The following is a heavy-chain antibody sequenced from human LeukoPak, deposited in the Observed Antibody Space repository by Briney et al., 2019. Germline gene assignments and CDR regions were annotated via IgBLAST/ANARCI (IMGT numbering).Heavy chain of an antibody. V-gene: IGHV4-61*08. CDR1: GGSISNGGYY. Sequence: SETLSLTCTVSGGSISNGGYYWSWIRQHPGKGLEWMGYIYYSGSTNYNPSLKSRVTISVDTSKNQFSLKLSSVTAADTAVYYCARQPPTRLWFGEFDPWGQGTLVTVSS. CDR2: IYYSGST. J-gene: IGHJ5*02. D-gene: IGHD3-10*01. CDR3: ARQPPTRLWFGEFDP.